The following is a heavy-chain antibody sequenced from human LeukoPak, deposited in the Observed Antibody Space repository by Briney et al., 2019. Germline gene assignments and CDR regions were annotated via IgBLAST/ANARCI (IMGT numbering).Heavy chain of an antibody. CDR2: INHSGST. J-gene: IGHJ4*02. V-gene: IGHV4-34*01. Sequence: SETLSLTCTVSGGSISSYYWSWIRQPPGKGLEWIGEINHSGSTNYNPSLKSRVTISVDTSKNQFSLKLSSVTAADTAVYYCARQEVGLRYFDWWFDYWGQGTLVTVSS. D-gene: IGHD3-9*01. CDR3: ARQEVGLRYFDWWFDY. CDR1: GGSISSYY.